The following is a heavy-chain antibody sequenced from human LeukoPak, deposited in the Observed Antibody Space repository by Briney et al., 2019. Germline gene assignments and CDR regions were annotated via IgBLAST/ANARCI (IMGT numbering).Heavy chain of an antibody. Sequence: PSETLSLTCTVSGGSISSYYWSWIRQPAGKGLEWIGRIYTSGSTNYNPSLKSRVTISVDTSKNQFSLKLSSVTAADTAVYYCARAERIAAAGPFDYWGQGTLVTVSS. V-gene: IGHV4-4*07. CDR2: IYTSGST. CDR3: ARAERIAAAGPFDY. J-gene: IGHJ4*02. CDR1: GGSISSYY. D-gene: IGHD6-13*01.